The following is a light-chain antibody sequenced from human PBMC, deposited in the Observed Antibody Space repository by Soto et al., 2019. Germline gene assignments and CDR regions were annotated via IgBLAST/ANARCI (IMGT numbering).Light chain of an antibody. CDR1: SSDVDTYKY. CDR2: EVS. CDR3: CSYAGSTTRVQ. V-gene: IGLV2-14*01. Sequence: QSALTQPPSVSGSPGQSITISCTGTSSDVDTYKYVSWYQQHPGKAPKLMIYEVSYRPSGVSDRFSGSKSGNTASLTISGLQAEDEADYYCCSYAGSTTRVQFGGGTKVTVL. J-gene: IGLJ2*01.